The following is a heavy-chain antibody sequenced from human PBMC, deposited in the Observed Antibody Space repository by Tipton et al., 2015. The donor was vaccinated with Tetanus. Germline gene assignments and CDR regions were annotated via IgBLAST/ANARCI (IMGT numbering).Heavy chain of an antibody. V-gene: IGHV4-39*01. CDR2: IYESGDT. J-gene: IGHJ4*02. CDR1: GGSIRGGTFY. CDR3: ARHQSGYFTPFDY. D-gene: IGHD3-3*01. Sequence: TLSLTCTVSGGSIRGGTFYWGWIRQPPGKGLEWIGSIYESGDTYYIPSLKSQVTISVDTSKNQFSLNLNSMAAADTGVYYCARHQSGYFTPFDYWGQGNLVTVSS.